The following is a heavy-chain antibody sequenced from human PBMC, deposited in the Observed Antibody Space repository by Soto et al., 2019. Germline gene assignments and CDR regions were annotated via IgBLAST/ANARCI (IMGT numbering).Heavy chain of an antibody. Sequence: GESLKISCKGSGYSFTSYWIGWVRQMPGKGLEWMGIIYPGDSDTRYSPSFQGQVTISADKSISTAYLQWSSLKASDTAMYYCARADEDYGDYVGLGYYFDYWGQGTLVTVSS. CDR3: ARADEDYGDYVGLGYYFDY. V-gene: IGHV5-51*01. D-gene: IGHD4-17*01. CDR1: GYSFTSYW. CDR2: IYPGDSDT. J-gene: IGHJ4*02.